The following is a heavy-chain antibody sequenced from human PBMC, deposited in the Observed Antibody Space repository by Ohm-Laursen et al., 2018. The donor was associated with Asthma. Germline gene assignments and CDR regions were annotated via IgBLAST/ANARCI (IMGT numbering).Heavy chain of an antibody. CDR2: IYYTGSP. V-gene: IGHV4-39*01. CDR3: ARQARYLTSGSYYSTFDS. Sequence: SQTLSLTCTVSSASFSSDSYYWGWIRQPPEKRLEWIGSIYYTGSPTYSPSLKTRVTISVDTSKNQFSLRLRSVTDADTAVYYCARQARYLTSGSYYSTFDSWGQGTLVTVSS. D-gene: IGHD3-10*01. J-gene: IGHJ4*02. CDR1: SASFSSDSYY.